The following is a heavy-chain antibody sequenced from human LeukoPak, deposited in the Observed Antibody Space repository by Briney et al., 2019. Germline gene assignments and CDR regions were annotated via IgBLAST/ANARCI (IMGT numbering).Heavy chain of an antibody. Sequence: GGSLRLSCAASGFTFNSYAMSWVRQAPGKGLEWVSAIRGSGGGTYHADSVKGRFTISRDNSKNTLYLQMNSLRDEDTALYYCAKAGIGVVGYFDYWGQGTLVTVSS. V-gene: IGHV3-23*01. CDR2: IRGSGGGT. J-gene: IGHJ4*02. D-gene: IGHD6-19*01. CDR3: AKAGIGVVGYFDY. CDR1: GFTFNSYA.